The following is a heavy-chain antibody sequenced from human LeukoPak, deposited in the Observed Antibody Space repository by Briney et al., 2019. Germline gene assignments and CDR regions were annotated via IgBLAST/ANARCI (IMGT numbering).Heavy chain of an antibody. D-gene: IGHD3-9*01. V-gene: IGHV3-30*02. CDR1: GFTFSSYG. CDR2: IRYDGSNK. Sequence: PGGSLRLSCAASGFTFSSYGMHWVRQAPGKGLEWVAFIRYDGSNKYYADSVKGRFTISRDNSKNTLYLQMNSLRAEDTAVYYCAKEPGPLRAFDIWGQGTMVTVSS. CDR3: AKEPGPLRAFDI. J-gene: IGHJ3*02.